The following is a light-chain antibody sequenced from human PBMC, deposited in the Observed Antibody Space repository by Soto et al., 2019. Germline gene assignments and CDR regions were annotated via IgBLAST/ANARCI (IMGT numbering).Light chain of an antibody. V-gene: IGKV3-20*01. CDR3: HQYGSSPLT. J-gene: IGKJ4*01. CDR1: QSNSKNY. CDR2: DAS. Sequence: EIVLTQSPGTLSLSPGERASLSCRASQSNSKNYFAWYQQRPGRAPRLLIYDASSRPAGIPDRFSGSGSGTDFTLTISTLEPEDFAVYYCHQYGSSPLTFGGGTKVEIK.